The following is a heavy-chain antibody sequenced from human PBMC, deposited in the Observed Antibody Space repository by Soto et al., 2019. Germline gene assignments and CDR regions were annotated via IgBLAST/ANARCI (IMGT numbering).Heavy chain of an antibody. CDR1: CGSISIGGYS. J-gene: IGHJ6*02. CDR2: IYHSGST. Sequence: LXLTFAVSCGSISIGGYSWSWIRQPPGKGLEWIGYIYHSGSTYYNPSLKSRVTISVDRSKNQFSLKLSSVTAADTAVYYCARGWGYYGMDVWGQGTTVTVSS. V-gene: IGHV4-30-2*01. D-gene: IGHD6-19*01. CDR3: ARGWGYYGMDV.